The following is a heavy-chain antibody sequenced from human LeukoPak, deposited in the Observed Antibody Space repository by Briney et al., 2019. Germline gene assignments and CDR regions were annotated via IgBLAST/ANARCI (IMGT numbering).Heavy chain of an antibody. J-gene: IGHJ4*02. CDR3: ARVSPYYHDSSGYRPLYYFDY. CDR1: GGSFSGYY. D-gene: IGHD3-22*01. V-gene: IGHV4-34*01. CDR2: INHSGST. Sequence: SETLSLTCAVYGGSFSGYYWSWIRQPPGKGLEWIGEINHSGSTNYNPSLKSRVTISVDTSKNQFSLKLSSVTAADTAVYYCARVSPYYHDSSGYRPLYYFDYWGQGTLVTVSS.